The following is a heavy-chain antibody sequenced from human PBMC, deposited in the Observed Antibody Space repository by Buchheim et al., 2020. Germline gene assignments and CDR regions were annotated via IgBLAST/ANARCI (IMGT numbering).Heavy chain of an antibody. CDR3: AKNLRQVQTRYYYYYGMDV. V-gene: IGHV3-23*01. CDR2: ISGSGGNT. J-gene: IGHJ6*02. Sequence: EVQLLESGGGLVQPGGSLRLSCAASGFTFSSYAMSWVRQAPGKGLEWVSAISGSGGNTYYADSVKGRFTISRDNSKNTLYLQMNSLRAEDTAVYYCAKNLRQVQTRYYYYYGMDVWGQGTT. D-gene: IGHD1-1*01. CDR1: GFTFSSYA.